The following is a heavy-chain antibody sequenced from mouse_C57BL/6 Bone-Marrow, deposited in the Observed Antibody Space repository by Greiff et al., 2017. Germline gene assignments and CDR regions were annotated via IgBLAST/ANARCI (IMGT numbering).Heavy chain of an antibody. CDR2: IDPSACCT. CDR1: GYTFTSYW. Sequence: QVQLQQPGAELVMPGASVKLSCKASGYTFTSYWMHWVKQRPGQGLEWIGEIDPSACCTNYTQKFKGKSTLAVDKSTSTAYMQRSSLTSEDSSVXYSASAGMDYWGQGTTLTVSS. CDR3: ASAGMDY. V-gene: IGHV1-69*01. J-gene: IGHJ2*01.